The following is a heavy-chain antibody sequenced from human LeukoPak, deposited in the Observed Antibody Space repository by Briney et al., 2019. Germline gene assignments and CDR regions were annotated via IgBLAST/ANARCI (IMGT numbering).Heavy chain of an antibody. D-gene: IGHD1-26*01. CDR1: GFTFSTYG. CDR3: AKSGSYRFDD. J-gene: IGHJ4*02. CDR2: ISSGSGTI. Sequence: GGSLRLSCAAPGFTFSTYGMNWVRQAPGKGLEWVSYISSGSGTIYYADSVKGRFTISRDNAKNSLYLQMNSLRDEDTAVYYCAKSGSYRFDDWGQGTLVTVSS. V-gene: IGHV3-48*02.